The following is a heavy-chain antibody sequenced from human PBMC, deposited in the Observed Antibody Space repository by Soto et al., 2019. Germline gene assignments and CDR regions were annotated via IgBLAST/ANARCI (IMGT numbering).Heavy chain of an antibody. J-gene: IGHJ4*02. CDR2: INHSGST. D-gene: IGHD3-22*01. CDR1: GGSFSGYX. V-gene: IGHV4-34*01. CDR3: ATSPLISSGYSAPRF. Sequence: SXTXAVYGGSFSGYXCSWIRQPPGKGLEWIWEINHSGSTNYNPSLKGRVTISVDTSKNQFSLKLSSVTAADTAVYYCATSPLISSGYSAPRFWGQGTLGTVSS.